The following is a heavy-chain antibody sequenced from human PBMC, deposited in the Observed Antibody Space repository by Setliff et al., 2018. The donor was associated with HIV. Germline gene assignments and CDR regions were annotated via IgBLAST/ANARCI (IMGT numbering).Heavy chain of an antibody. J-gene: IGHJ3*02. V-gene: IGHV3-33*01. CDR3: ARDQEWLVEVEGDALHI. CDR1: GFTFSSYG. Sequence: PGVSLRLSCAASGFTFSSYGMHWVRQAPGKGLEWVAVIWYDGTNKYYADSVKGRFTISRDNFKNTLFLQMNSLRAEDTAVYYCARDQEWLVEVEGDALHIWGQGTMVTVSS. D-gene: IGHD6-19*01. CDR2: IWYDGTNK.